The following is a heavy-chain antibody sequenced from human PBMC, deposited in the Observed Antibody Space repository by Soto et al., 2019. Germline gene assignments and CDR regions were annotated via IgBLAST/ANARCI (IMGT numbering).Heavy chain of an antibody. D-gene: IGHD2-2*01. CDR3: AGNQQSHYYNGMDV. Sequence: QVQLVQSGAEVKKPGSSVKVSCKASGGTFSSYAISWVRQAPGQGLEWMAGIIPIFGTANYAQKFQGRVTIXAXEXXSTAYMELSSLRSEDTAVYYCAGNQQSHYYNGMDVWGQGTTITVSS. V-gene: IGHV1-69*12. J-gene: IGHJ6*02. CDR2: IIPIFGTA. CDR1: GGTFSSYA.